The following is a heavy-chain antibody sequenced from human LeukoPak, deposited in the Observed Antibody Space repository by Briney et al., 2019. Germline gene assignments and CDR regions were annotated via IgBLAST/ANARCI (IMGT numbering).Heavy chain of an antibody. CDR2: ISGSGDST. Sequence: GGSLRLSCAASGFTFRTYAMSWVRQAPGKGLEWVSVISGSGDSTYYADSVKGRFTISRDNSKNTLYLQMNSLRAEDTAVYYCTRGRVGTTTMGDLGYWGQGTLVTVSS. J-gene: IGHJ4*02. CDR3: TRGRVGTTTMGDLGY. D-gene: IGHD1-26*01. CDR1: GFTFRTYA. V-gene: IGHV3-23*01.